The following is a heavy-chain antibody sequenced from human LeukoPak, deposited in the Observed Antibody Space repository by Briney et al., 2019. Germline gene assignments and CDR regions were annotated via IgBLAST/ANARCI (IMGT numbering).Heavy chain of an antibody. CDR2: ISGSGGST. Sequence: PGGSLRLSCAASGFTFSSYAMSWVRQAPGKGLEWVSAISGSGGSTYYADSVKGRFTISRDNSKNTLYLQMNSLRAEDTAVYYCAKHPVVLMGSGWYYDYWGQGTLVTVSS. V-gene: IGHV3-23*01. CDR1: GFTFSSYA. CDR3: AKHPVVLMGSGWYYDY. J-gene: IGHJ4*02. D-gene: IGHD6-19*01.